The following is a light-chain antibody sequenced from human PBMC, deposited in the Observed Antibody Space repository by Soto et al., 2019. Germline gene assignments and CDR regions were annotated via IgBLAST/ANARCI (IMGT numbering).Light chain of an antibody. V-gene: IGLV2-14*01. CDR2: EVN. CDR3: SSCTSSSNLLYV. CDR1: SSDVGYHNY. Sequence: QSALTQPASVSGSPGQSITISCTGTSSDVGYHNYVSWYRQHPGKAPRLMIYEVNNRPSGVSNRFSGSKSGNTASLTISGLQAEDEADYYCSSCTSSSNLLYVFGTGTKLTVL. J-gene: IGLJ1*01.